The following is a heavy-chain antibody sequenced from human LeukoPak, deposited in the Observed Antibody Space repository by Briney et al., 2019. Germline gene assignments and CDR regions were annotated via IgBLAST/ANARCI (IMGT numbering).Heavy chain of an antibody. D-gene: IGHD1-26*01. CDR2: INPGSGSA. CDR3: ARLKSGAHRDFDS. V-gene: IGHV1-46*04. CDR1: GYSFTSYH. Sequence: ASVKVSCKASGYSFTSYHFHWIRQAPGQGREWMGIINPGSGSANYTQKLQGRVTMTRDTSTNTVYMELSSLRSEDTALYYCARLKSGAHRDFDSWGQGTLVTVSS. J-gene: IGHJ4*02.